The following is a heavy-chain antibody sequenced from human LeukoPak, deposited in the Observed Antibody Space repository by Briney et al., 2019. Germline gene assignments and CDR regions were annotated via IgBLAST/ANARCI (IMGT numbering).Heavy chain of an antibody. D-gene: IGHD3-3*01. CDR2: VTITDGGA. Sequence: GGSLRLSCEASGFLFRAYAMSWVRQAPGKGLEWLSTVTITDGGAYYIDSVKGRFTMSRDNSKNTLYLQMNSLRAEDTAVYYCAREAWRPYLDYWGQGTPVTVSS. CDR3: AREAWRPYLDY. V-gene: IGHV3-23*01. J-gene: IGHJ4*02. CDR1: GFLFRAYA.